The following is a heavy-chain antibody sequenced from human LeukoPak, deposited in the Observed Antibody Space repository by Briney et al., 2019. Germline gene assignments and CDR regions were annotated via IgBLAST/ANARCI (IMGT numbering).Heavy chain of an antibody. CDR1: GGSISSSSYY. D-gene: IGHD6-6*01. CDR2: IYYSGST. Sequence: SETLSLTCTVSGGSISSSSYYWGWIRQPPGKGLEWIGSIYYSGSTYYNPSLKSRVTISVDTSKNQFSLKLRSVTAADTAVYYCARQVGYTSSSRWFDPWGQGTLVTVSS. V-gene: IGHV4-39*01. J-gene: IGHJ5*02. CDR3: ARQVGYTSSSRWFDP.